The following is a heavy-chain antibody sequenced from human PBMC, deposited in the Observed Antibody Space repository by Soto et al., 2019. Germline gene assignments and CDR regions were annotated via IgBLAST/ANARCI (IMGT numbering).Heavy chain of an antibody. CDR2: ISGGGGST. D-gene: IGHD3-9*01. J-gene: IGHJ4*02. Sequence: EVQLLESGGGFVQPGGSLRLSCAASGFTFSLSAMSWVRQAPGRGLEWVSSISGGGGSTEYADSVKGRFTISRDNSKDTVHLQMNSLRAEDTAVYYCAKGTKYDILTGFDYWGQGALVTVSS. CDR3: AKGTKYDILTGFDY. V-gene: IGHV3-23*01. CDR1: GFTFSLSA.